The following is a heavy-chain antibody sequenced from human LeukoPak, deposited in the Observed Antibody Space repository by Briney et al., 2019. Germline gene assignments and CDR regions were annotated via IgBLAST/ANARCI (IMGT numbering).Heavy chain of an antibody. D-gene: IGHD3-10*01. Sequence: PSETLSLTCAVYGGSFSGYYWSWIRQPPGKGLEWIGEINHSGSTNYNPSLKSRVTISVDTSKNQFSLKLSSVTAADTAVYYCARGSRLLWFGERQMNWFDPWGQGTLVTVSS. J-gene: IGHJ5*02. CDR1: GGSFSGYY. V-gene: IGHV4-34*01. CDR3: ARGSRLLWFGERQMNWFDP. CDR2: INHSGST.